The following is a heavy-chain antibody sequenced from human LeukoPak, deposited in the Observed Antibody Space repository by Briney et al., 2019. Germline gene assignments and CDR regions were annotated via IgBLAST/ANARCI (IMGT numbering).Heavy chain of an antibody. Sequence: GESLKISCKGSGYSFTSYWIGWVRQMPGKGLEWMGIIYPGDSDTRYSPSFQGQVTISADKSISTAYLQWSSLKASDTAMYYCARRLSFGDYYGSGSYYNEYYFDYWGQGTLVTVSS. D-gene: IGHD3-10*01. CDR2: IYPGDSDT. V-gene: IGHV5-51*01. CDR1: GYSFTSYW. J-gene: IGHJ4*02. CDR3: ARRLSFGDYYGSGSYYNEYYFDY.